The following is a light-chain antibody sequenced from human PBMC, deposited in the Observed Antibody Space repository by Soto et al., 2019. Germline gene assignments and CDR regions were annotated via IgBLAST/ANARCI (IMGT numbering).Light chain of an antibody. CDR3: QQYNSYPFT. Sequence: DIQMTQSPSTLSSSVGDRVTITCRASQSIISWLAWYQQKPGRAPKLLIYRASSLQSGVPSRFSGSGSATESTLTIRSLQPDDFAAYYCQQYNSYPFTFGPGTKVAIK. J-gene: IGKJ3*01. CDR1: QSIISW. CDR2: RAS. V-gene: IGKV1-5*03.